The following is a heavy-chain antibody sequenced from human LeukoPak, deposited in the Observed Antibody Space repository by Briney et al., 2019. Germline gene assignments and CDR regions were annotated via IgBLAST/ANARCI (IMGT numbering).Heavy chain of an antibody. D-gene: IGHD3-22*01. CDR3: ARASNYYDISGRGYYFDY. J-gene: IGHJ4*02. CDR2: INAGNGNT. CDR1: GYTFTNYA. Sequence: ASVKVSCKASGYTFTNYAMHWVRQAPGQSLEWMGWINAGNGNTKFSQEFQARVSITRDISASTAYMELSSLRSDDMAVYYCARASNYYDISGRGYYFDYWGQGTLVTVSS. V-gene: IGHV1-3*03.